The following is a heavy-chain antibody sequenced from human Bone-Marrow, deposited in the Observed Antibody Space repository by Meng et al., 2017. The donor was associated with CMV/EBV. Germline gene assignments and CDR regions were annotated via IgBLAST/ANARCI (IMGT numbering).Heavy chain of an antibody. D-gene: IGHD3-3*01. CDR3: ARAWYYDFWSGRNWFDP. Sequence: SETLSLTCTVSGGSVSSGSYYWSWIRQPPGKGLEWIGYIYYSGSTNYNPSLKSRVTISVDTSKNQFSLKLSSVTAADTAVYYCARAWYYDFWSGRNWFDPWAQGTLVTVPS. CDR2: IYYSGST. CDR1: GGSVSSGSYY. V-gene: IGHV4-61*01. J-gene: IGHJ5*02.